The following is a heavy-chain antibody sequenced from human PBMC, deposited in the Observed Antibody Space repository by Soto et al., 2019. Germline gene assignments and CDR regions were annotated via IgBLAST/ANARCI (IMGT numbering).Heavy chain of an antibody. Sequence: QVQLVQSGGEVKKPGASVKVSCKASGYTFSNFGLSWVRQAPGQGLELMGWISPYNGNTNYAQKLQRRLSMTPDTSTSTAYMELRSLRSHDTAVYYCARDRLGVSVTGGGFDSWGEGTLVTVSS. D-gene: IGHD2-8*01. CDR1: GYTFSNFG. J-gene: IGHJ4*02. CDR3: ARDRLGVSVTGGGFDS. CDR2: ISPYNGNT. V-gene: IGHV1-18*01.